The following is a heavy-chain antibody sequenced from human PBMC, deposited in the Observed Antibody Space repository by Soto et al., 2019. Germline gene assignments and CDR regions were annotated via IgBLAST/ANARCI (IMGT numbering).Heavy chain of an antibody. V-gene: IGHV4-61*08. J-gene: IGHJ4*02. CDR2: IYYSGST. CDR3: ARALQYYYDSSGYYSGFDY. D-gene: IGHD3-22*01. CDR1: GGSISSGDYY. Sequence: SETLSLTCTVSGGSISSGDYYWSWIRQPPGKGLEWIGYIYYSGSTNYNPSLKSRVTISVDTSKNQFSLKLSSVTAADTAVYYCARALQYYYDSSGYYSGFDYWGQGTLVTVSS.